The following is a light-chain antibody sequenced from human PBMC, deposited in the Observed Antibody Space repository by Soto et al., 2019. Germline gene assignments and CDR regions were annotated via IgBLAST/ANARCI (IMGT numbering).Light chain of an antibody. CDR1: QSVSSN. J-gene: IGKJ4*02. Sequence: EIVMTQSPATLSVSPGERATLSCRASQSVSSNLAWYQQKPGQAPRLLIYGASTRATGSPARFSGSGSGTEITLTISSLQSEDFAGYYCQQYNNWPPLTFGGGTKVEIK. CDR3: QQYNNWPPLT. CDR2: GAS. V-gene: IGKV3-15*01.